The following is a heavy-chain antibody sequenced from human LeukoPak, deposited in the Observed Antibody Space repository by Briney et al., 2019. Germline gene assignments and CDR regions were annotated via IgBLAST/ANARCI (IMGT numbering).Heavy chain of an antibody. CDR1: GFTFSDYW. CDR2: INSDGSNT. D-gene: IGHD2-2*01. CDR3: AKANYQLLAPNHPYGLDV. V-gene: IGHV3-74*01. Sequence: GGSLRLSCVVSGFTFSDYWMHWVRQVPGKGLVWVSRINSDGSNTNYAGSVKGRFTISRDNAKNTLYLQMNSLRAEDTALYYCAKANYQLLAPNHPYGLDVWGQGTTVTVSS. J-gene: IGHJ6*02.